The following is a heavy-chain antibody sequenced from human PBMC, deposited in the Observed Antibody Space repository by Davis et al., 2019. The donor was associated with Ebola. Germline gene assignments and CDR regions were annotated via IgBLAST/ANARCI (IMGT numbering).Heavy chain of an antibody. CDR1: GFRFSDSD. V-gene: IGHV3-73*01. J-gene: IGHJ3*02. CDR2: IRSGVNGYAT. Sequence: GGSLRLSCAASGFRFSDSDMQWVRQASGKGLEWVGRIRSGVNGYATEYAASVRGRFTISRDDSQNAAYLQMNSLRGEDTAVYFCVSLWWIQLWSPNTFDIWGQGTSVTVSS. CDR3: VSLWWIQLWSPNTFDI. D-gene: IGHD5-18*01.